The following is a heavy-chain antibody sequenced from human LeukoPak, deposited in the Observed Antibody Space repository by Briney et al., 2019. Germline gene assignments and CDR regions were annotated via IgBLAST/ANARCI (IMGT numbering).Heavy chain of an antibody. Sequence: GRSLTLSCTVSGFTFGDYAMSWVGQAPGKGLEWVGFIRSKAYGGTTEYAASVKGRFTISRDDSKSIAYLQMNSLKTEDTAVYYCGVRWQLRGRGFDYWGQGTLVSVSS. D-gene: IGHD4-23*01. J-gene: IGHJ4*02. CDR2: IRSKAYGGTT. CDR1: GFTFGDYA. V-gene: IGHV3-49*04. CDR3: GVRWQLRGRGFDY.